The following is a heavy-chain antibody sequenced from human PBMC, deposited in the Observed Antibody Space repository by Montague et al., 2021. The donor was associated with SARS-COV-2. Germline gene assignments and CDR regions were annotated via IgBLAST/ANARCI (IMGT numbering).Heavy chain of an antibody. CDR3: ASSGITLTGLDAFDI. Sequence: CAISGDSVCSKSVAWNWIRQSPSRGLEWLGRTYYRSKWYSDYAESVKRRLGITPDTSKNQVSLQLNSVIPEDTAVYFCASSGITLTGLDAFDIWGQGTMVTVSS. V-gene: IGHV6-1*01. CDR1: GDSVCSKSVA. J-gene: IGHJ3*02. D-gene: IGHD3-9*01. CDR2: TYYRSKWYS.